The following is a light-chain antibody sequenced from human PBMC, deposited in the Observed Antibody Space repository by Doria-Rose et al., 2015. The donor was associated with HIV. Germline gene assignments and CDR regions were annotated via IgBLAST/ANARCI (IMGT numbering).Light chain of an antibody. Sequence: TQSPSSLSASIGDRVTITCRASRTVSTYLNWFQQEPGKAPKLLIYAASRLQSGVPSRFSGSGSGTDFTLTISGLRPGDFATYYCQQTYSSPPWTFGQGAKVE. CDR1: RTVSTY. J-gene: IGKJ1*01. CDR2: AAS. V-gene: IGKV1-39*01. CDR3: QQTYSSPPWT.